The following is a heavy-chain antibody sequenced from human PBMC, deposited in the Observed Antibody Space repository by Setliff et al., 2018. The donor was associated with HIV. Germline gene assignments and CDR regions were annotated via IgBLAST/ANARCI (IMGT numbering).Heavy chain of an antibody. J-gene: IGHJ4*02. CDR3: TRVHLGSIGYDSSGFDY. CDR1: GFTFGDYA. CDR2: IRNKAYGGTT. Sequence: KPGGSLRLSCTASGFTFGDYAMSWFRQAPGKGLEWVGLIRNKAYGGTTEYAASVKGRFTISRDDSKSIAYLQMNSLKTEDTAVYYCTRVHLGSIGYDSSGFDYWGQGTLVTVSS. D-gene: IGHD3-22*01. V-gene: IGHV3-49*05.